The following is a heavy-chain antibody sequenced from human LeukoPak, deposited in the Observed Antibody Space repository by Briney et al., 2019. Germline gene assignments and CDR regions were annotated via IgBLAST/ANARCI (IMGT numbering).Heavy chain of an antibody. Sequence: GESQKVSCKGSGYSFTSYWISWVRQMPGKGLEWMGRIDPSDSYTNYSPSFQGHVTISADKSISTAYLQWSSLKASDTAMYYCAREVKSTSCYEVRDWGQGTLVTVSS. CDR2: IDPSDSYT. J-gene: IGHJ4*02. V-gene: IGHV5-10-1*01. D-gene: IGHD2-2*01. CDR1: GYSFTSYW. CDR3: AREVKSTSCYEVRD.